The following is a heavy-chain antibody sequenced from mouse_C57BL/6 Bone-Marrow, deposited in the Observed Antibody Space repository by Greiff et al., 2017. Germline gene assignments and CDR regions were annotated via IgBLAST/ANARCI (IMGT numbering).Heavy chain of an antibody. CDR3: ARRGLRSYYYAMDY. CDR2: ISNLAYSI. D-gene: IGHD1-1*01. J-gene: IGHJ4*01. CDR1: GFTFSDYG. V-gene: IGHV5-15*04. Sequence: EVQLVESGGGLVQPGGSLKLSCAASGFTFSDYGMAWVRQAPRKGPEWVAFISNLAYSIYYADTVTGRFTISRENAKNTLYLEMSRLRSEDTAMYYCARRGLRSYYYAMDYWGQGTLVTVSS.